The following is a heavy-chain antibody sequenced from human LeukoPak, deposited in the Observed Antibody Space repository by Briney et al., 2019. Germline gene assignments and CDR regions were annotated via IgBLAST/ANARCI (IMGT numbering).Heavy chain of an antibody. CDR3: AKASSSWSTSSHLQH. CDR1: GYSFSNHW. Sequence: GESLKISCKGSGYSFSNHWIGWVRQMPGKGLEWMGIIYPGDSDTRYSPSFQGQVTISADKSINTAYLQWSSLKASDTAVYYCAKASSSWSTSSHLQHWGQGTLVTV. V-gene: IGHV5-51*01. J-gene: IGHJ1*01. D-gene: IGHD6-13*01. CDR2: IYPGDSDT.